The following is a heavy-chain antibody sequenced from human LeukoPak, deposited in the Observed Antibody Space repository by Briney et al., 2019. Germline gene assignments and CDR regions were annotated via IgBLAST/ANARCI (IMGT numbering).Heavy chain of an antibody. V-gene: IGHV4-4*07. CDR1: GGSISSYY. CDR3: ASFACGYGYGSCYYYMDV. J-gene: IGHJ6*03. Sequence: SETLSLTCTVSGGSISSYYWSWIRQPAGKGLEWIGRIYTSGSTNYNPSLKSRVTMSVDTSKNQFSLKLSSVTAADTAVYYCASFACGYGYGSCYYYMDVWGKGTPVTVSS. D-gene: IGHD5-18*01. CDR2: IYTSGST.